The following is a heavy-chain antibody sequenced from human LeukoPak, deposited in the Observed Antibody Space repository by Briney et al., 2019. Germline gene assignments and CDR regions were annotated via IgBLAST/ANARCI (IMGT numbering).Heavy chain of an antibody. CDR1: GLTFKNYW. D-gene: IGHD6-19*01. CDR2: IRHDGSAR. Sequence: GGYLRLSCAGSGLTFKNYWMAWVRQAPGKGLEWVANIRHDGSARYYGDSVKGRFTISRDDAKNSLFLQMNSLRVDDTALYYCARDNSGFDSWGQGTLATVSS. J-gene: IGHJ4*02. V-gene: IGHV3-7*01. CDR3: ARDNSGFDS.